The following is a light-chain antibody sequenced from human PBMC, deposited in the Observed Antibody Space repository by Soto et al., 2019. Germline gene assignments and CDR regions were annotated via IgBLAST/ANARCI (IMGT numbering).Light chain of an antibody. Sequence: EIVLTQSPGTLSLSPGERATLSCRASQSFNINYLTWYQQKPGQAPRLLIYGASSRASGIPDRFSGSGSGTDFTLTISRLEPEDFAVYYCQHYGGSSYTFGQGTKLEI. CDR3: QHYGGSSYT. J-gene: IGKJ2*01. V-gene: IGKV3-20*01. CDR2: GAS. CDR1: QSFNINY.